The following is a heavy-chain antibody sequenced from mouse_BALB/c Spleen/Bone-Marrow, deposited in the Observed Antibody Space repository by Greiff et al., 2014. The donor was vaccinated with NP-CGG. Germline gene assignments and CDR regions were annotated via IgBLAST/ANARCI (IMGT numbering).Heavy chain of an antibody. D-gene: IGHD3-1*01. J-gene: IGHJ3*01. CDR1: GYTFSSYW. V-gene: IGHV1-9*01. CDR3: ARELGLRLAY. CDR2: ILPGSGST. Sequence: VKLQESGAELMKPGASVKISCKATGYTFSSYWIEWVKQRPGHGLEWIGEILPGSGSTNYNEKFKGKATFTADTSSNTSYMQLISLTSEDSAVYYCARELGLRLAYWGQGTLVTVSA.